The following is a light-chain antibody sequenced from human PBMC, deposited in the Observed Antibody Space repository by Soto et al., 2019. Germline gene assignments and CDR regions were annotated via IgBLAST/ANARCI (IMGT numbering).Light chain of an antibody. J-gene: IGKJ4*01. CDR1: QTISNF. CDR3: QQTYGTSVS. Sequence: DSQMTPSNSYLSSSLGDRVTITCRASQTISNFLNWYQERQGTAPKLLIHVASTLRTGVPLRFSGDGSGTNFSLTISNLQPEDSAIYYCQQTYGTSVSFCGGTK. V-gene: IGKV1-39*01. CDR2: VAS.